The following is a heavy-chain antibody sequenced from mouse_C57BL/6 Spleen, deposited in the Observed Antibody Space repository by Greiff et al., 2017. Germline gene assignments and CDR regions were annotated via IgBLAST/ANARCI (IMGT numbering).Heavy chain of an antibody. D-gene: IGHD6-1*01. J-gene: IGHJ2*01. V-gene: IGHV5-17*01. CDR1: GFTFSDYG. Sequence: EVKLMESGGGLVKPGGSLKLSCAASGFTFSDYGMHWVRQAPEQGLEWVAYISSGSSTIYYADKVKGRFTISGDNAKNTLYLQMTSLSSEDTAVYYCARNQPFFDYWGQGTTLTVSS. CDR3: ARNQPFFDY. CDR2: ISSGSSTI.